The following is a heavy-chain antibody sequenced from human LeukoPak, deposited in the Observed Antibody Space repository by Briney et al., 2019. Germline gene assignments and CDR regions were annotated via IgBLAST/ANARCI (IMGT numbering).Heavy chain of an antibody. V-gene: IGHV3-23*01. D-gene: IGHD3-3*01. CDR3: AKGLEDQLRFLGAG. CDR2: ISGSGGST. CDR1: GFTFSSYA. J-gene: IGHJ3*01. Sequence: GGSLRLSCAASGFTFSSYAMSWVRQAPGKGLEWVSAISGSGGSTYYADSVKGRFTISRDNSKNTLYLQMNSLRAEDTAVYYCAKGLEDQLRFLGAGWGQGTMVTVSS.